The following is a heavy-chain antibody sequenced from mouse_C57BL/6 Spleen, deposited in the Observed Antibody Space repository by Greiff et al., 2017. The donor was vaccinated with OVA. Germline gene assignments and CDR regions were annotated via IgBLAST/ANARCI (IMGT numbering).Heavy chain of an antibody. CDR1: GYTFTSYW. J-gene: IGHJ3*01. D-gene: IGHD1-1*01. CDR2: IDPSDSYT. V-gene: IGHV1-69*01. Sequence: QVQLQQPGAELVMPGASVKLSCKASGYTFTSYWMHWVQQRPGQGLEWIGEIDPSDSYTNYNQNFKGKSTLTVDKSSSTAYMQLSSLTSEDSAVYYCARVDGSTFAYWGQGTLVTVSA. CDR3: ARVDGSTFAY.